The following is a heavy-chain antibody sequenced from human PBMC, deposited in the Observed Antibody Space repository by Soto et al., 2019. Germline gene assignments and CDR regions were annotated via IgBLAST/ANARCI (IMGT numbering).Heavy chain of an antibody. V-gene: IGHV1-46*01. Sequence: ASVKVSCKASGYNFTSYYMHWVRQAPGQGLEWMGIINPSGGSTSYAQKFQGRVTMTRDTSTSTVYMELSSLRSEDTAVYYCARDRGSGSYYIGLHYYYGMDVWGQGTTVTVSS. D-gene: IGHD1-26*01. J-gene: IGHJ6*02. CDR2: INPSGGST. CDR1: GYNFTSYY. CDR3: ARDRGSGSYYIGLHYYYGMDV.